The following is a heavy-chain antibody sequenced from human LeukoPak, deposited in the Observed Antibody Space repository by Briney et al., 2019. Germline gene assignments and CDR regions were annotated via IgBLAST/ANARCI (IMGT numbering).Heavy chain of an antibody. Sequence: GGSLRLSCAASGFTFSSYWMSWVRPAPGKGLEWVANIKQDGSEKYYVDSVKGRFTISRDNAKNSLYLQMNSLRAEDTAVYYCARDRGPYIAARLYYYYYYMDVWGKGTTVTVSS. CDR3: ARDRGPYIAARLYYYYYYMDV. J-gene: IGHJ6*03. CDR1: GFTFSSYW. D-gene: IGHD6-6*01. CDR2: IKQDGSEK. V-gene: IGHV3-7*01.